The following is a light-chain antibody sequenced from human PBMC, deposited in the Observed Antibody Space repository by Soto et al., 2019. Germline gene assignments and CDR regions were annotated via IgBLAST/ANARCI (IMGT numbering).Light chain of an antibody. J-gene: IGLJ3*02. CDR3: ETWDSNTRV. V-gene: IGLV4-60*03. Sequence: QSVLTQSSSASASLGSSVKLTCTLSSGHSSDIIAWHQQQPGRAPRFLMKVEGSESYNKGSGVPERFSGSRSGADRYLTISNLQSEDEADYYCETWDSNTRVFGGGTKLTVL. CDR1: SGHSSDI. CDR2: VEGSESY.